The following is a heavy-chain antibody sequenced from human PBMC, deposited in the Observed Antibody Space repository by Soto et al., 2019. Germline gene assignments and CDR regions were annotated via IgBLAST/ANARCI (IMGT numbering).Heavy chain of an antibody. V-gene: IGHV3-33*01. CDR2: IWYDGSNK. CDR3: ARDSGYRIVRTLDY. Sequence: QVQLVESGGGVVQPGRSLRLSCAASGFTFSSYGMHWVRQAPGKGLEWVAVIWYDGSNKYYADSVKGRFTISRDNSKNTLYLQMNSLRAEDTAVYYCARDSGYRIVRTLDYWGQGTLVTVSS. D-gene: IGHD2-15*01. J-gene: IGHJ4*02. CDR1: GFTFSSYG.